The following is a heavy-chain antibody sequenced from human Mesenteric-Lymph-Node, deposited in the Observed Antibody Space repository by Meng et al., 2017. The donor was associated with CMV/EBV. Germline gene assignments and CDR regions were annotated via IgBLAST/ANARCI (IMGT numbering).Heavy chain of an antibody. D-gene: IGHD1-14*01. V-gene: IGHV3-30*02. CDR3: ARDNVPGTNWFDP. CDR2: IHYGGNGE. Sequence: GESLKISCAASGFTFSNYGMHWVRQSPGRGLEWVAFIHYGGNGELYADFVKGRFTISRDNSKNTVYLQMNSLRAEDTAVYYCARDNVPGTNWFDPWGQGTLVTVSS. CDR1: GFTFSNYG. J-gene: IGHJ5*02.